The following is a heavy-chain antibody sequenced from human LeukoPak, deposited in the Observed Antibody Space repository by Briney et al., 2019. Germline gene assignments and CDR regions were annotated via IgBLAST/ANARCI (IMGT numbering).Heavy chain of an antibody. Sequence: GGSLRLSCAASGFTFSSYSMNWVRQAPGKGLEWVSSISSSSSYIYYADSVKGRFTIPRDNAKNSLYLQMNSLRAEDTAVYYCARDMVRGVLSDYYGMDVWGQGTTVTVSS. J-gene: IGHJ6*02. D-gene: IGHD3-10*01. CDR2: ISSSSSYI. CDR3: ARDMVRGVLSDYYGMDV. V-gene: IGHV3-21*01. CDR1: GFTFSSYS.